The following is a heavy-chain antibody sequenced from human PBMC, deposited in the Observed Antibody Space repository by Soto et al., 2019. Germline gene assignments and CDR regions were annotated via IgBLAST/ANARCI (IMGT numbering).Heavy chain of an antibody. CDR1: GYRFTTYW. Sequence: GESLKISCKVSGYRFTTYWIAWVRQMPGKGLEWMGIIHPGDSDTRYSPSFQGQVTISADKSVGTAFLQWSRLKASDTAMYYCARLKLHGATHYYYGMDVWGQGTTVTVSS. CDR2: IHPGDSDT. D-gene: IGHD5-12*01. J-gene: IGHJ6*02. CDR3: ARLKLHGATHYYYGMDV. V-gene: IGHV5-51*01.